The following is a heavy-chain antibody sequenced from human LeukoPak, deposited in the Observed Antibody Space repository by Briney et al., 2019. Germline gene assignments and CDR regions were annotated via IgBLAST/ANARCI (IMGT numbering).Heavy chain of an antibody. Sequence: GGSLRLSCAASGSTFSSYWMSWVRQAPGKGLEWVANIKQDGSEKYYVDSVKGRFTISRDNAKNSLYLQMNSLRAEDTAVYYCARVTTVTTFGYWGQGTLVTVSS. CDR3: ARVTTVTTFGY. CDR2: IKQDGSEK. J-gene: IGHJ4*02. V-gene: IGHV3-7*01. D-gene: IGHD4-17*01. CDR1: GSTFSSYW.